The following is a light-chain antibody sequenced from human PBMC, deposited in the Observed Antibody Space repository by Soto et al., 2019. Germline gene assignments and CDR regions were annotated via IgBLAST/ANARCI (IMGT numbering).Light chain of an antibody. CDR2: DVS. V-gene: IGKV3-20*01. Sequence: EIVLTQSPGTLSLSPGERATLSCRASQNVGSAYLAWYQQKPGQAPSLLIYDVSSRATGIPDRFSGSGSGKDSTLSISRLEPEDCPVYYCQQYVISPFPLGAGTKVDSK. CDR1: QNVGSAY. J-gene: IGKJ3*01. CDR3: QQYVISPFP.